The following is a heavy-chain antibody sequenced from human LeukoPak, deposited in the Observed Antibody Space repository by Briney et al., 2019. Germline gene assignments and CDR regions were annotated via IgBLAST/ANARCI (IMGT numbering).Heavy chain of an antibody. V-gene: IGHV3-21*01. CDR1: GFTFSSYS. CDR3: ARDVVWLQPFDY. D-gene: IGHD5-24*01. CDR2: ISSSSSYI. J-gene: IGHJ4*02. Sequence: GGSLILSCAASGFTFSSYSMNWVRQAPGKGLEWVSSISSSSSYIYYADSVKGRFTISRDNAKNSLYLQMNSLRAEDTAVYYCARDVVWLQPFDYWGQGTLVTVSS.